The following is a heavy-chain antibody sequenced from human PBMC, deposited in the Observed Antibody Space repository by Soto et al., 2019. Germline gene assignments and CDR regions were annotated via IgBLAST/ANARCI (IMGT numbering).Heavy chain of an antibody. Sequence: ASVKVSSKASVYTFTSYGITWERQAPGQGLEWMGWISAYNCNTNYAQKLQGRVTMTTDTSTSTGYMELRSLRSDDTAVYYCARDTEFYYMDVCGKGTTVTVSS. D-gene: IGHD3-10*01. CDR1: VYTFTSYG. CDR3: ARDTEFYYMDV. V-gene: IGHV1-18*01. CDR2: ISAYNCNT. J-gene: IGHJ6*03.